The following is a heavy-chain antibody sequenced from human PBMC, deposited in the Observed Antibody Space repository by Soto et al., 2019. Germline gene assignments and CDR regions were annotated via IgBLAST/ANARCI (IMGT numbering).Heavy chain of an antibody. CDR2: VYYTGST. D-gene: IGHD3-16*02. V-gene: IGHV4-61*08. Sequence: PAETLSLTCTVSGGSVSSGDYYFNWIRQPPGKGLEWIGCVYYTGSTTYNPSLKSRVTISIDTSKNQFSLKLSSVTAADTAVYYCARGRSRPGYWGQGTLVTVS. J-gene: IGHJ4*02. CDR1: GGSVSSGDYY. CDR3: ARGRSRPGY.